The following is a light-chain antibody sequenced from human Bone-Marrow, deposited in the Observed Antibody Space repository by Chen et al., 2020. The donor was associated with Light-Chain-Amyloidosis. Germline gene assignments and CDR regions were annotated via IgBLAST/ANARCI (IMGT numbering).Light chain of an antibody. CDR2: AAS. CDR1: QSVSSSY. Sequence: IVLKQSPGTLSFSPGERATLSCRASQSVSSSYLAWYQQKPGQAPRLLIYAASSRATGIPDRFSGSESGTDFTLTISRLEPEDFAVYYCQQYGSSPRFTFGPGTKVDIK. J-gene: IGKJ3*01. CDR3: QQYGSSPRFT. V-gene: IGKV3-20*01.